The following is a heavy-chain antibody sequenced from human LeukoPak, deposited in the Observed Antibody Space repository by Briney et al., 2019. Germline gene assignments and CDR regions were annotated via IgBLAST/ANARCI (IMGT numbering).Heavy chain of an antibody. CDR1: GGSISSSSYY. J-gene: IGHJ5*02. D-gene: IGHD3-10*01. CDR3: ARHEQMVRVTGWFDP. V-gene: IGHV4-39*01. Sequence: PSETLSLTCTVSGGSISSSSYYWGWIRQPPGKGLEWIGSIYYSGSTYYNPSLKSRVTISVDTSKNQFSLKLSSVTAADTAVYYCARHEQMVRVTGWFDPWGQGTLVTVSS. CDR2: IYYSGST.